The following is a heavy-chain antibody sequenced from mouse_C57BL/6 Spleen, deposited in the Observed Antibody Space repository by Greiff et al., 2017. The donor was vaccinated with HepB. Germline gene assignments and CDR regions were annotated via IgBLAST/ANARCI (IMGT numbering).Heavy chain of an antibody. V-gene: IGHV7-3*01. Sequence: EVMLVESGGGLVQPGGSLSLSCAASGFTFTDYYMSWVRQPPGKALEWLGFIRNKANGYTTEYSASVKGRFTISRDNSQSILYLQMNALRAEDSATYYCARYYSYGSSYYFDYWGQGTTLTVSS. J-gene: IGHJ2*01. CDR2: IRNKANGYTT. CDR1: GFTFTDYY. D-gene: IGHD1-1*01. CDR3: ARYYSYGSSYYFDY.